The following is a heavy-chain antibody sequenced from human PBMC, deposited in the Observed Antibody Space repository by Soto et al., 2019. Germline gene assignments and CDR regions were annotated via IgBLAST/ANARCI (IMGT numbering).Heavy chain of an antibody. CDR3: ARDSSVVTTFRRWDDAFEI. Sequence: PSETLSLTCTVSGGSISSYYWGWIRQPAGKGLEWIGRIYTSGSTNYNPSVKSRVTMSVDTAKNQFSLKLSSVTAADTAVYYCARDSSVVTTFRRWDDAFEIWGQGTMVTVSS. D-gene: IGHD4-4*01. J-gene: IGHJ3*02. V-gene: IGHV4-4*07. CDR1: GGSISSYY. CDR2: IYTSGST.